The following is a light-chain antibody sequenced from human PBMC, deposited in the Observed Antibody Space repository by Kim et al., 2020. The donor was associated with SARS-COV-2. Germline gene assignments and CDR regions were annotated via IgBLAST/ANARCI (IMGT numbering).Light chain of an antibody. J-gene: IGLJ3*02. CDR2: RND. Sequence: LTQPPSVSKGLGQTATLTCSGNNTNVGHQGAAWLRQHQGHPPKLLSFRNDNRPSGISERLSASRSGNTASLTITALQPEDEADYYCSAWDSSLSAWVFGGGTYLTVL. CDR3: SAWDSSLSAWV. V-gene: IGLV10-54*01. CDR1: NTNVGHQG.